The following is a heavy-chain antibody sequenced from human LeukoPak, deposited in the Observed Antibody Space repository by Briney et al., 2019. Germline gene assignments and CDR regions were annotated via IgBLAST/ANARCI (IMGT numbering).Heavy chain of an antibody. CDR3: AKCILTGYYKGYMDV. D-gene: IGHD3-9*01. Sequence: GGSLRLSCAASGFTFSNSYMNWVRQAPGKGLEWVSVIYSGGSTYYADSVKGRFTISRDNSKNSLYLQMNSLRAEDTAVYYCAKCILTGYYKGYMDVWGKGTTVTISS. J-gene: IGHJ6*03. CDR1: GFTFSNSY. V-gene: IGHV3-53*01. CDR2: IYSGGST.